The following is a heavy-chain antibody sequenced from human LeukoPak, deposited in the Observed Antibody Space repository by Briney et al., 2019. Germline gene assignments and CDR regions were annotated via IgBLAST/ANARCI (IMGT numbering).Heavy chain of an antibody. V-gene: IGHV3-33*05. CDR1: GFTLGSYG. D-gene: IGHD2-2*01. Sequence: PGRSLRLSCAASGFTLGSYGMQWARQAPGKGLEWVAFISYDGSNESFGDSVKGRFTISRDNSNNTLYLQMKSLRAEDTGVYYGARGNREDVYWAVPAVEFDYWGQGTLVTVPS. J-gene: IGHJ4*02. CDR3: ARGNREDVYWAVPAVEFDY. CDR2: ISYDGSNE.